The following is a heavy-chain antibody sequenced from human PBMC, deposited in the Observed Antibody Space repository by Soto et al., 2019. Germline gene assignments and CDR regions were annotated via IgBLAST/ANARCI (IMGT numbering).Heavy chain of an antibody. Sequence: QVQLVQSGAEVKKPGASVKVSCKTSGYTFSNYGINWVRQAPGQGLEWMGWISAYNGNTNYAQKVHGGVTRTTDTSTSTAYMGLRSRRADDTAVYYCARGDDYGDYWGKGTLVTVSS. V-gene: IGHV1-18*01. CDR2: ISAYNGNT. CDR3: ARGDDYGDY. J-gene: IGHJ4*02. CDR1: GYTFSNYG.